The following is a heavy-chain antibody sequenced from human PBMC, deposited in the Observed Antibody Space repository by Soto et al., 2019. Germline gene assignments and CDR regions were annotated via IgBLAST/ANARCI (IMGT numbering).Heavy chain of an antibody. CDR1: GGSISSYY. CDR2: IYYSGST. J-gene: IGHJ4*02. D-gene: IGHD6-19*01. CDR3: ARGDSSGWYSIDY. Sequence: QVQLQESGPGLVKPSETLSLTCTVSGGSISSYYWSWIRQPPGKGLEWIGYIYYSGSTNYNPSLKSRVTISVDKSKNQLSLRLSSVTAADTAVYYCARGDSSGWYSIDYWGQGTLVTVSS. V-gene: IGHV4-59*01.